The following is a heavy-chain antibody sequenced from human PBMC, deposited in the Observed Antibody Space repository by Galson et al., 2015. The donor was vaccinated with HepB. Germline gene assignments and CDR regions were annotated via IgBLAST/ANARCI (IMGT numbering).Heavy chain of an antibody. CDR3: ANWPYYDY. CDR2: ISRDGEST. J-gene: IGHJ4*02. Sequence: SLRLSCAASGPSFDDYAMGWVRQAPGKGLDWVSAISRDGESTYYADSVRGRFSISRDNSKNTLFLQMNSLGAEDTAVYYCANWPYYDYWGQGTLVTVSS. V-gene: IGHV3-23*01. CDR1: GPSFDDYA.